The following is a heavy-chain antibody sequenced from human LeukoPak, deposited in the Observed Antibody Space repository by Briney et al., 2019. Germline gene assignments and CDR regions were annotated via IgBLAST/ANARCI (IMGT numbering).Heavy chain of an antibody. V-gene: IGHV3-30*18. J-gene: IGHJ5*02. CDR1: GFTFSNSG. Sequence: GGSLRLSCAASGFTFSNSGMHWVRQAPGKGLEWVAVIAYDESSKFYADSVKGRFPISRDNSQNTLYLQMNSLRADDTAVYYCAKGGSGWSNWFDPWGQGTLVTVSS. D-gene: IGHD6-19*01. CDR2: IAYDESSK. CDR3: AKGGSGWSNWFDP.